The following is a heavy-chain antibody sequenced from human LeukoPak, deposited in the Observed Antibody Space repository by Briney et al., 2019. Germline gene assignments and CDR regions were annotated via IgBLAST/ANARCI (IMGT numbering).Heavy chain of an antibody. CDR3: TRSRLNFWFEEFDC. V-gene: IGHV3-9*01. CDR1: GFTFDAYA. Sequence: PGGSLRLSCAASGFTFDAYAIHWVRQAPGKGLEWVSGISWDGGIIGSADSVKDRFTISRDNAENSLYLQMNNLKADDTALYYCTRSRLNFWFEEFDCWGQGTLVTVSS. J-gene: IGHJ4*02. CDR2: ISWDGGII. D-gene: IGHD3-10*01.